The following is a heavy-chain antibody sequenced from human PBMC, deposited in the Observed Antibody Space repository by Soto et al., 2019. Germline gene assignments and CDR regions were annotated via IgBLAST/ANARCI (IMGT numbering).Heavy chain of an antibody. V-gene: IGHV3-23*01. CDR3: AKYCSGGSCSNYGMDV. CDR2: ISGSGGST. J-gene: IGHJ6*02. CDR1: GFTFSSYA. D-gene: IGHD2-15*01. Sequence: SVGSLRLSCAASGFTFSSYAMSWVRQAPGKGLEWVSAISGSGGSTYYADSVKGRFTISRDNSKNTLYLQMNSLRAEDTAVYYCAKYCSGGSCSNYGMDVWGQGTTVTVSS.